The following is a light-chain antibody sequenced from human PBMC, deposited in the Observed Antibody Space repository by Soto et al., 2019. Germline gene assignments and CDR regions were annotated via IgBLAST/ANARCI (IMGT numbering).Light chain of an antibody. CDR3: LQDYSYPYT. CDR1: QGIRND. J-gene: IGKJ2*01. CDR2: AAS. Sequence: AIQMTQSPSSLSASVGDRVTITCRASQGIRNDLGWYQQIPGKAPKLLIYAASSLHSGVPSRFSGSGSSTDFTLTISSLQPADFATYYCLQDYSYPYTFGQGTKLEIK. V-gene: IGKV1-6*01.